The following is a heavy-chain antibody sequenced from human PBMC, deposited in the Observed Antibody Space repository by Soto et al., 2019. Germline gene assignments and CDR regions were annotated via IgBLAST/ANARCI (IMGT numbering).Heavy chain of an antibody. J-gene: IGHJ4*02. D-gene: IGHD2-8*01. CDR1: GGSFSGYY. V-gene: IGHV4-34*01. CDR3: ACTKSVTPGNFDY. Sequence: SETLSLTCAVYGGSFSGYYWSWIRQPPGKGLEWIGEINHSGSTNYNPSLKSRVTISVDTSKNQFSLKLSSVTAADTAVYYCACTKSVTPGNFDYWGQGTLVTVSS. CDR2: INHSGST.